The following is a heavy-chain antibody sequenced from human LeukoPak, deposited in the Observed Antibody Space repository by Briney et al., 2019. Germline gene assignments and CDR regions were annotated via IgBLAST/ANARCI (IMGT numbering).Heavy chain of an antibody. V-gene: IGHV4-39*01. CDR3: ARLASYYYASGCYS. CDR1: GGSINRTSYY. CDR2: IYYTGST. J-gene: IGHJ4*02. Sequence: PSETLSLTCTVFGGSINRTSYYCGCIRQPPGKGLEWIGTIYYTGSTYYNPSLKSRVTISVDTSKNQFSLKLSSVTAADTAVYYCARLASYYYASGCYSWGQGTLVTVSS. D-gene: IGHD3-10*01.